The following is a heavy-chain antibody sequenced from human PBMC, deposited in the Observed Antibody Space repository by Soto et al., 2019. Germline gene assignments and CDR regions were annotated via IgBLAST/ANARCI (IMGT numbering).Heavy chain of an antibody. CDR1: GAEMNTYS. V-gene: IGHV4-4*07. J-gene: IGHJ6*02. CDR3: ARDREAGYNFYYGMDV. Sequence: KPSGTLSLACSVSGAEMNTYSWTWIRQPAGKGLEWIGRIYTSASINYNPSLRGRVTLSVDTSTNQVSLKLASVTAADTAVYYCARDREAGYNFYYGMDVWGQGTTVTVSS. D-gene: IGHD6-19*01. CDR2: IYTSASI.